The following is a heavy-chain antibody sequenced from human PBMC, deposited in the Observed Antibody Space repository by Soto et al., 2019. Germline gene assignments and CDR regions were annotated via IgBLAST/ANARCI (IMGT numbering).Heavy chain of an antibody. CDR1: GGTFSSYA. CDR3: ARGPPVVYYFDY. CDR2: IIPIFGTA. J-gene: IGHJ4*02. D-gene: IGHD2-15*01. V-gene: IGHV1-69*13. Sequence: XXVKVSCRASGGTFSSYAISGVRQAPGQGLEWMGGIIPIFGTANYAQKFQGRVTITADESTSTAYMELSRMRSEDTAVYYCARGPPVVYYFDYWSQGTLVTVSS.